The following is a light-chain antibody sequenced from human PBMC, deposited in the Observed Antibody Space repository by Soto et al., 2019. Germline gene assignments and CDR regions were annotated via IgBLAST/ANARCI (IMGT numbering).Light chain of an antibody. CDR2: GAS. CDR1: QSVSSS. CDR3: QQRSNWPRVT. Sequence: EVVLTQSPVTLSLAPGERATLSCRASQSVSSSLAWYQQKPGQAPRLLIYGASTRATGIPARFSGSGSGTDFTLTISSLEPEDFAVYYCQQRSNWPRVTFGQGTRLEIK. J-gene: IGKJ5*01. V-gene: IGKV3-11*01.